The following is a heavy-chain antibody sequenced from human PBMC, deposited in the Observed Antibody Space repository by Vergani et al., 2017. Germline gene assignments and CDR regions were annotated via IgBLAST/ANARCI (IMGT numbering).Heavy chain of an antibody. J-gene: IGHJ3*02. V-gene: IGHV4-38-2*02. Sequence: QVQLQESGPGLVKPSETLSLTCTVSGGSISSGYYWGWIRQPPGKGLEWIGSIFHSGNTYYNPSLKSRVTISVDTSRNQISLKLTSVTATDTAIYFCARGNPYVDFDIWGQGTMITVSS. D-gene: IGHD3-16*01. CDR3: ARGNPYVDFDI. CDR1: GGSISSGYY. CDR2: IFHSGNT.